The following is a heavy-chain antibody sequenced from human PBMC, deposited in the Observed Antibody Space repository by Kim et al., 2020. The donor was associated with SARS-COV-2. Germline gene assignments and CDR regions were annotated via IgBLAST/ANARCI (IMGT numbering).Heavy chain of an antibody. J-gene: IGHJ5*02. D-gene: IGHD6-19*01. V-gene: IGHV4-59*01. CDR3: ASLGIAVAGTGWFDP. Sequence: PTLTSRVTISVDTSKNQFSLKLSSVTAADTAVYYCASLGIAVAGTGWFDPWGQGTLVTVSS.